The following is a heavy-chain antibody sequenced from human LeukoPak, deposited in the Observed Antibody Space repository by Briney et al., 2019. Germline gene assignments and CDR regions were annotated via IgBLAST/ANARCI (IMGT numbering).Heavy chain of an antibody. CDR3: ARSLSSQYFQH. J-gene: IGHJ1*01. CDR2: ISYDGRNK. CDR1: GYTFTGYY. Sequence: SCKASGYTFTGYYMHWVRQAPGKGLEWVAVISYDGRNKYYADSVKGRFTISRDNSKNTLYLQMNSLRAEDTAVYYCARSLSSQYFQHWGQGTLVTVSS. V-gene: IGHV3-30*04.